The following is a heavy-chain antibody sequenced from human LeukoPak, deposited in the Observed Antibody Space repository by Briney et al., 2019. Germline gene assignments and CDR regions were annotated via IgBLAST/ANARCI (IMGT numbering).Heavy chain of an antibody. Sequence: KAGGSLRLSCAASGYTFSDYSVNWVRQAPGKGLEWVSSISSRSTYIYYADSVKGRFTISRDNAKNSLYLQMYSLRAEDTAVYYCVRRGDGGRSFDYWGQGTLVTVSS. D-gene: IGHD4-23*01. J-gene: IGHJ4*02. V-gene: IGHV3-21*01. CDR3: VRRGDGGRSFDY. CDR2: ISSRSTYI. CDR1: GYTFSDYS.